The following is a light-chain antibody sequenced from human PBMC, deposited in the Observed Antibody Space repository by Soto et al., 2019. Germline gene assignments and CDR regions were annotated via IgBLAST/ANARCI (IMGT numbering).Light chain of an antibody. CDR3: HQRQSWPRK. CDR2: QTS. CDR1: QYINTR. Sequence: EIVLTQSPATLSSFPGDRVTLSCRASQYINTRLAWYQHRPGQAPRLLSYQTSIRAAGIPARFSASGSGTDFTLTISDVQPDDFALYYCHQRQSWPRKFGQGTKVDI. V-gene: IGKV3-11*01. J-gene: IGKJ1*01.